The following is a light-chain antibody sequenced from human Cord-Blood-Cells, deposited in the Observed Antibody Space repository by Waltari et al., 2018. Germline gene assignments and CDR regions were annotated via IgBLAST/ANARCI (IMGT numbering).Light chain of an antibody. CDR1: QSISIY. CDR2: AAS. J-gene: IGKJ5*01. CDR3: QQSYSTPIT. V-gene: IGKV1-39*01. Sequence: DIQMTQSPSSLSASVGDRVTITFRSSQSISIYLNWYQQKPGKAPKLLIDAASSLQRGVPSRFSGSGSGTDFTLTSSSLQTAGIATYYCQQSYSTPITFGQGTRLEIK.